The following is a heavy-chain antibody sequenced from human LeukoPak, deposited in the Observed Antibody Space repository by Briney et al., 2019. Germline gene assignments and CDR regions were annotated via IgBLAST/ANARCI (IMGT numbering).Heavy chain of an antibody. J-gene: IGHJ4*02. V-gene: IGHV1-2*02. CDR3: ARVRYRLAETYIDY. CDR1: GYTFTGYY. Sequence: ASVKVSCKASGYTFTGYYMHWVRQAPGQGLEWMGWINPDSGDTNYAQKFQGRVTMTRDTSVSTAYMELSRLRSDDTAVYYCARVRYRLAETYIDYWGQGTLVTVSS. D-gene: IGHD3-16*01. CDR2: INPDSGDT.